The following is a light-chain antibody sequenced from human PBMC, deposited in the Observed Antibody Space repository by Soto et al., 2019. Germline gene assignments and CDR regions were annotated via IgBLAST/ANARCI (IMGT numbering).Light chain of an antibody. CDR2: TTN. Sequence: QSALTQPPSASGTPGQRATISCCGSNSNIGSDIVNCYQLLPGAAPEVLINTTNQRPSGVPERFSGSKSGTSASLAISGLQSEDEANSSCATWDGGLSGPFVFGTGTKVTL. CDR3: ATWDGGLSGPFV. CDR1: NSNIGSDI. V-gene: IGLV1-44*01. J-gene: IGLJ1*01.